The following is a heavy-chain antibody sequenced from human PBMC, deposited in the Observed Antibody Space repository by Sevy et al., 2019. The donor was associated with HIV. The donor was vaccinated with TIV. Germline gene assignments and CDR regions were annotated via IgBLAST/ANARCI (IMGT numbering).Heavy chain of an antibody. Sequence: GGSLRLSCATSGFTFSSYSMHWVRQAPGKGLEWVATISNDGSDKHYANSVKGRFTISRDNFKNSLSLQMNSLRAEDTAMYYCALERLSSDVAEYFQNWGQGTLVTVSS. CDR2: ISNDGSDK. V-gene: IGHV3-30-3*01. CDR3: ALERLSSDVAEYFQN. CDR1: GFTFSSYS. J-gene: IGHJ1*01. D-gene: IGHD1-1*01.